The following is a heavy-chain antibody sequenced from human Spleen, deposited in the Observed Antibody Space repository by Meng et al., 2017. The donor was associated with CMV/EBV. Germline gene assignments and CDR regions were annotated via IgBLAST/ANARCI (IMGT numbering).Heavy chain of an antibody. Sequence: GESLKISCAASGFSFGNYWMYWVRQGPGKGLMWVARIHGDGDRTTYADSVKGRFTISRDNFKNTLYLQMNSLRAEDTAVYYCARGAGFGRKSWGIRFLEWFPTHGMDVWGQGTTVTVSS. CDR2: IHGDGDRT. D-gene: IGHD3-3*01. J-gene: IGHJ6*02. CDR3: ARGAGFGRKSWGIRFLEWFPTHGMDV. CDR1: GFSFGNYW. V-gene: IGHV3-74*03.